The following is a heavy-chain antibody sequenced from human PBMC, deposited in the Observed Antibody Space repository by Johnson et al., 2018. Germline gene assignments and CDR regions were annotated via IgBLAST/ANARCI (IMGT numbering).Heavy chain of an antibody. V-gene: IGHV3-66*02. CDR2: IYSGGST. CDR3: AKSPVGARSGDAFDI. D-gene: IGHD1-26*01. CDR1: GFTVSSNY. Sequence: VQLGQSGGGVVQPGRSLRLSCAASGFTVSSNYMSWVRQAPGKGLEWVSVIYSGGSTYYADSVKGRFTISRDNSKNTLYLQMNSLRAEDTAVDYCAKSPVGARSGDAFDIWGQGTMVTVSS. J-gene: IGHJ3*02.